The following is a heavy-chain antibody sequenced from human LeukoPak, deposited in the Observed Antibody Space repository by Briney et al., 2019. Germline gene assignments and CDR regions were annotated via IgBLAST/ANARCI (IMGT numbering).Heavy chain of an antibody. Sequence: PSETLSLTCAVYGGSFSGYYWSWIRQPPGKGLEWIGEINHSGSTNYNPSLESRVTISVDTSKNQFSLKLSSVTAADTAVYYCARGPLIDYWGQGTLVTVSS. CDR2: INHSGST. J-gene: IGHJ4*02. CDR1: GGSFSGYY. CDR3: ARGPLIDY. V-gene: IGHV4-34*01.